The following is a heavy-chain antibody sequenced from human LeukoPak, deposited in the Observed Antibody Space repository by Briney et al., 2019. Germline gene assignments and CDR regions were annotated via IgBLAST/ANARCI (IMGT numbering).Heavy chain of an antibody. D-gene: IGHD3-3*01. Sequence: SVKVSCKASGGTFSSYAISWVRQAPGQGLEWMGGIIPIFGTANYAQKFQGRVTITADESTSTAYMEPSSLRSEDTAVYYCARDGRFLEWRNWFDPWGQGTLVTVSS. CDR3: ARDGRFLEWRNWFDP. J-gene: IGHJ5*02. CDR2: IIPIFGTA. CDR1: GGTFSSYA. V-gene: IGHV1-69*01.